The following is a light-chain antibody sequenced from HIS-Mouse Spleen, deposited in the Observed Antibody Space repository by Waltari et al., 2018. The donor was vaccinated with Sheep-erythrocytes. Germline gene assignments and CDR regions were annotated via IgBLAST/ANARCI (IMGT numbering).Light chain of an antibody. CDR1: STDVGGYNY. CDR2: DVS. J-gene: IGLJ1*01. Sequence: QSALTPPRSVSGSPGQSVTISCPGTSTDVGGYNYVSWYQQHPGKAPKRMIYDVSKRPSGVPDRFSGSKSGNTASLTISGLQAEDEADYYCCSYAGSYTYVFGTGTKVTVL. V-gene: IGLV2-11*01. CDR3: CSYAGSYTYV.